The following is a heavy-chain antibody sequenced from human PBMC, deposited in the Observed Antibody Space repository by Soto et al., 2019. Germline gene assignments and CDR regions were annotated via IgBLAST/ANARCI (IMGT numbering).Heavy chain of an antibody. V-gene: IGHV3-23*01. CDR1: GFTFSSYA. J-gene: IGHJ4*02. CDR2: ISGSGGST. D-gene: IGHD4-4*01. Sequence: GGSLRLSCAASGFTFSSYAMSWVRQAPGKGLEWVSAISGSGGSTYYADSVKGRFTISRDNSKNTLYLQMNSLRAEDTAVYYCAKALLTVTTLRTPFDYWGQGTLVTVSS. CDR3: AKALLTVTTLRTPFDY.